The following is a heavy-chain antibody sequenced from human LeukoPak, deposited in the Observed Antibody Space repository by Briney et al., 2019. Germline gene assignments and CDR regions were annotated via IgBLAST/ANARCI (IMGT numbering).Heavy chain of an antibody. Sequence: GGALRLSCAASGFTFSSYGVHWVRRAPGKGVGWVAFIRYDGSNKYYADSVKGRFTISRDNSKNTLYLQMNSLRAEDTAVYYCAKDDSYGSGPYGMDVWGQGTTVTVSS. CDR2: IRYDGSNK. J-gene: IGHJ6*02. CDR3: AKDDSYGSGPYGMDV. CDR1: GFTFSSYG. V-gene: IGHV3-30*02. D-gene: IGHD3-10*01.